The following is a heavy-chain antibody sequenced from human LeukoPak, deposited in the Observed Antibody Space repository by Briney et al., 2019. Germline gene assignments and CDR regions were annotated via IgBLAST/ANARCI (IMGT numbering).Heavy chain of an antibody. D-gene: IGHD3-3*01. CDR2: ISGSGGST. CDR1: GFTFSSYA. J-gene: IGHJ3*02. CDR3: AKQVTIFGVVIGAFDI. Sequence: SGGSLRLSCAASGFTFSSYAMSWVRQAPGKGLEWVSAISGSGGSTYYADSVKGRFTISRDNSKNTLYLQMNSLRAEDTAVYYCAKQVTIFGVVIGAFDIWGQGTMVTDSS. V-gene: IGHV3-23*01.